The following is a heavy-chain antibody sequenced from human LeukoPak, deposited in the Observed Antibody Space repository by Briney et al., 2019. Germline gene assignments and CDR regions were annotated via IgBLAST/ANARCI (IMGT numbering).Heavy chain of an antibody. CDR3: ATTPYCGGDCYWYFDL. J-gene: IGHJ2*01. D-gene: IGHD2-21*01. CDR2: ISAYNGNT. CDR1: GYTFTSYG. Sequence: GASVKVSCKASGYTFTSYGISRVRQAPGQGLEWMGWISAYNGNTNYAQELQGRVTMTTDTSTSTAYMELRSLRSDDTAVYYCATTPYCGGDCYWYFDLWGRGTLVTVSS. V-gene: IGHV1-18*01.